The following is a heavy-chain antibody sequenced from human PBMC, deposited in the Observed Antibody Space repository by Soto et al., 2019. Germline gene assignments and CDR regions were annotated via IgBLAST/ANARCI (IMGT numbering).Heavy chain of an antibody. D-gene: IGHD3-22*01. V-gene: IGHV3-23*01. CDR1: EFTCSNYA. CDR3: AKNPGYYYDSTGYHFDY. J-gene: IGHJ4*02. Sequence: PGGSLRLSCAASEFTCSNYAMSWVRQAPGKGLEWVSAISYGGGTTYHADSVKGRFTISRDNSKNTLYLQMNSLRAEDTAVYYCAKNPGYYYDSTGYHFDYWGQGTLVTVSS. CDR2: ISYGGGTT.